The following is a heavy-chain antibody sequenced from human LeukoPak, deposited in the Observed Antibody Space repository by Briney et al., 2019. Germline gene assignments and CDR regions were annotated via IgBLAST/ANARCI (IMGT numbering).Heavy chain of an antibody. Sequence: SGPTLVNPSGTMSLTCAILGGSIRNRNWWSWVRQPPGKGLEWIGEIYHTGITKYSPSLKSRVTISVDKSKNQFSLNVTSVTAADTAIYYCARVFELGMNAVDIWGQGTMVTVSS. D-gene: IGHD3/OR15-3a*01. J-gene: IGHJ3*02. V-gene: IGHV4-4*02. CDR1: GGSIRNRNW. CDR2: IYHTGIT. CDR3: ARVFELGMNAVDI.